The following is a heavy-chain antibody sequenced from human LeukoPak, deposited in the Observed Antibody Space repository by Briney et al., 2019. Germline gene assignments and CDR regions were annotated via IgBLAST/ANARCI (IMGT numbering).Heavy chain of an antibody. V-gene: IGHV4-39*01. CDR1: GGSISSSSYY. J-gene: IGHJ4*02. CDR3: ARHKRMDWGLPLPPPFDY. Sequence: SETLSLTCTVSGGSISSSSYYWGWIRQPPGKGLEWIGSIYYSGRTYYPPSLKSRVTISLDTSKDQFSLRLTSVTAADTGIYYCARHKRMDWGLPLPPPFDYWGQGTLVTVSS. CDR2: IYYSGRT. D-gene: IGHD3/OR15-3a*01.